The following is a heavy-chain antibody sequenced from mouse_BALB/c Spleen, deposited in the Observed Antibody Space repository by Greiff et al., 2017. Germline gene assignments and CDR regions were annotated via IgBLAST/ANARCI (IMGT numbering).Heavy chain of an antibody. Sequence: EVMLVESGGGLVQPGGSRKLSCAASGFTFSSFGMHWVRQAPEKGLEWVAYISSGSSTIYYADTVKGRFTISRDNPKNTLFLQMTSLRSEDTAMYYCARLELGRMDYWGQGTSVTVSS. CDR2: ISSGSSTI. J-gene: IGHJ4*01. CDR1: GFTFSSFG. V-gene: IGHV5-17*02. D-gene: IGHD4-1*01. CDR3: ARLELGRMDY.